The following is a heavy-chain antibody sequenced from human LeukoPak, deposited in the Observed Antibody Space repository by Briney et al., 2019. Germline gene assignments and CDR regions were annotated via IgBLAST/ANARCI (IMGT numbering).Heavy chain of an antibody. CDR2: IDHRGTA. Sequence: PSETLSLTCAVYGASYNAYYWSWIRQPPGKWLEWIGDIDHRGTATYNPSLKSRLTISADASKNQFSLKLNSVTDADTAVYYCAVGITILGVAASFDSWGQGNLVIVSS. D-gene: IGHD3-3*01. CDR3: AVGITILGVAASFDS. V-gene: IGHV4-34*01. J-gene: IGHJ4*02. CDR1: GASYNAYY.